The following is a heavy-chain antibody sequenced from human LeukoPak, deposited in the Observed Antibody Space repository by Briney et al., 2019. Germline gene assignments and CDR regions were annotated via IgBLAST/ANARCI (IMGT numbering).Heavy chain of an antibody. D-gene: IGHD2-21*01. Sequence: GGSLRLSCAASGFTFSSYGMNWVRQAPGQGLEWVALFSSVGSYKYYADSVKGRFTISRDNAKSLVYLQLNSLRAGDTALYYCARGGKKGGSDSLHLWGPGTMVTVAS. CDR1: GFTFSSYG. CDR2: FSSVGSYK. J-gene: IGHJ3*01. V-gene: IGHV3-21*01. CDR3: ARGGKKGGSDSLHL.